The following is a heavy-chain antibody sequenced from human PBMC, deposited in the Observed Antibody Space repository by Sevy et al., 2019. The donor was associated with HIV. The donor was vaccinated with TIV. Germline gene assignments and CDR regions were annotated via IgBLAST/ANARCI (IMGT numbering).Heavy chain of an antibody. Sequence: GGFLRLSCAASGFTFTYHNMNWVRQAPGKGLEWISYISKSGSTTYFADSVRGRFTISRDNAKNSLFLDMHNLTDEDTAVYYCAREENRELGTIPLDSWGRGIQVTVSS. V-gene: IGHV3-48*02. J-gene: IGHJ4*02. CDR2: ISKSGSTT. D-gene: IGHD7-27*01. CDR1: GFTFTYHN. CDR3: AREENRELGTIPLDS.